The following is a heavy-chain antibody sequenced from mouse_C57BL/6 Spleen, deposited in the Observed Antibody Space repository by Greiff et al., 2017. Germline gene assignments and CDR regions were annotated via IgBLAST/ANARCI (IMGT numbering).Heavy chain of an antibody. CDR1: GFTFSSYA. CDR2: ISSGGDYI. CDR3: TREKGVYYGNYPVAY. J-gene: IGHJ3*01. D-gene: IGHD2-1*01. Sequence: EVKLVESGEGLVKPGGSLKLSCAASGFTFSSYAMSWVRQTPEKRLEWVAYISSGGDYIYYADTVKGRFTISRDNARNTLYLQMSSLKSEDTAMYYCTREKGVYYGNYPVAYWGQGTLVTVSA. V-gene: IGHV5-9-1*02.